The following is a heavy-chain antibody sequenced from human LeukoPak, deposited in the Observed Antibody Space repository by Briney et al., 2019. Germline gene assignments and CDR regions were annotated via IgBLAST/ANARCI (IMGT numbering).Heavy chain of an antibody. Sequence: PGGSLRLSCAASGFTFSSYWMSWARQAPGKGLEWVANINHDENEKYYVDSMKGRFTISRDNAKKSVYLQISSLRAEDTAVYYCARGRPNYYDTSGYYYGGYYLDYWGQGALVTVSS. CDR3: ARGRPNYYDTSGYYYGGYYLDY. CDR2: INHDENEK. J-gene: IGHJ4*02. CDR1: GFTFSSYW. D-gene: IGHD3-22*01. V-gene: IGHV3-7*01.